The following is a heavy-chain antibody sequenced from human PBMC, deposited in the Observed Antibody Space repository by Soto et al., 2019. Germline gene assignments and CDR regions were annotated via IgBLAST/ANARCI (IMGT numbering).Heavy chain of an antibody. CDR1: GGSISSYY. Sequence: QVQLQESGPGLVKPSETLSLTCTVSGGSISSYYWSWIRQPAGKGLEWIGRIYTSGSTNYNPSLKSRVTMSVDTSKNQFSLKLSSVTAADTAVYYCARDRWWVGDDAFDIWDQGTMVTVSS. CDR3: ARDRWWVGDDAFDI. V-gene: IGHV4-4*07. D-gene: IGHD2-15*01. J-gene: IGHJ3*02. CDR2: IYTSGST.